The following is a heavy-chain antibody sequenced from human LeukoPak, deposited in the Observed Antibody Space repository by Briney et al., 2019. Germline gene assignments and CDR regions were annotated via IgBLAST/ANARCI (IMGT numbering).Heavy chain of an antibody. CDR1: GFTFSSYG. Sequence: TGGSLRLSCAASGFTFSSYGMHWVRQAPGKGLEWVAVISNDGSDKYYADSVKGRFTISRDNSKSTLYLQMNSLRTEDTAVYYCARRWYFDLWGRGTLVTVSS. V-gene: IGHV3-30*03. CDR3: ARRWYFDL. CDR2: ISNDGSDK. J-gene: IGHJ2*01.